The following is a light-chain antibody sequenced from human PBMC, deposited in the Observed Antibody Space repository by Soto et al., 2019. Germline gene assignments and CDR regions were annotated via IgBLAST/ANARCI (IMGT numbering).Light chain of an antibody. CDR3: SSYAGSNKV. CDR1: SSDVGGYNY. CDR2: EVS. Sequence: QSALTQPPSASGSPGQSVTISCTGTSSDVGGYNYVSWYQQHPGKAPKLMIYEVSKRPSGVPDRFSGSKSGNTASLTVSGLQADDEADYYCSSYAGSNKVFGTGTKVTV. J-gene: IGLJ1*01. V-gene: IGLV2-8*01.